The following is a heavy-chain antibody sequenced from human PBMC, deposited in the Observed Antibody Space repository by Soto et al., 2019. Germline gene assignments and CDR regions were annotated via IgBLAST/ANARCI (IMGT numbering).Heavy chain of an antibody. CDR2: ISDDGSNK. D-gene: IGHD1-1*01. Sequence: QVQLVESGGGVVQPGRSLRLSCADSGFTFSSYAMHWVRQAQGKGLEWVAVISDDGSNKYYADSVKGRFTISRDNSKNTLYLPMNSLRAEDTAVYYCARPLLTEYYNWGYFDLWGRGPLVTVSS. CDR3: ARPLLTEYYNWGYFDL. CDR1: GFTFSSYA. J-gene: IGHJ2*01. V-gene: IGHV3-30-3*01.